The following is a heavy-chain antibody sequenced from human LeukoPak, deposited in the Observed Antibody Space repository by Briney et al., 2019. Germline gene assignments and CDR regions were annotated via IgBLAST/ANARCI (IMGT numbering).Heavy chain of an antibody. Sequence: PGGSLRLSCTASGFTFSSHWMSWVRQAPGKGLEWVANINRDGSESHYVDSVRGRFTISRDNTKNLLYLEMNGLRAGDTAVYFCARDHVAPGFISDYWGQGTLVTVSS. V-gene: IGHV3-7*03. J-gene: IGHJ4*02. CDR3: ARDHVAPGFISDY. CDR2: INRDGSES. CDR1: GFTFSSHW. D-gene: IGHD2-21*01.